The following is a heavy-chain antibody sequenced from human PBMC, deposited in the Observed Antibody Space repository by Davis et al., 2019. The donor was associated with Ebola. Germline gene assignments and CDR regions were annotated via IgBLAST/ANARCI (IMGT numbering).Heavy chain of an antibody. Sequence: MPSEPLSLTCAVYGGSFSGYYWSWIRQPPGKGLEWIGEVNHSGSTNYNPSLKSRVTTSVDTSKNPFSLKLSSVTATDTALYYCARGGYYDFWSGYRYWGQGTLVTVSS. CDR2: VNHSGST. CDR3: ARGGYYDFWSGYRY. V-gene: IGHV4-34*01. CDR1: GGSFSGYY. D-gene: IGHD3-3*01. J-gene: IGHJ4*02.